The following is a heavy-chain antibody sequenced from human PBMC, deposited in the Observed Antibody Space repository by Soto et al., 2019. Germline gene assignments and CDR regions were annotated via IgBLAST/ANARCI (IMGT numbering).Heavy chain of an antibody. V-gene: IGHV3-33*01. D-gene: IGHD2-8*01. J-gene: IGHJ6*02. CDR2: IWYDGSNK. CDR1: GFTFSSYG. CDR3: ARDLYGLQYYYYGMDV. Sequence: PGGSLRLSCAASGFTFSSYGMHWVRQAPGKGLEWVAVIWYDGSNKYYADSVKGRFTISRDNSKNTLYLQMNSLRAEDTALYYCARDLYGLQYYYYGMDVWGQGTTVTVSS.